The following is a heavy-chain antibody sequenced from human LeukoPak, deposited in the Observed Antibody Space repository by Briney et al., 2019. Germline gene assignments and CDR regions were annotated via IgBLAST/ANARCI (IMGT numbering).Heavy chain of an antibody. V-gene: IGHV4-59*01. D-gene: IGHD1-14*01. Sequence: SETLSLTCTVSDASISGYYWSWIRQPPGKGLEWIGSIHFSGSTNYNPSLRSRVTISVDTSKNQFSLKLSSVTAADTAVYYCARVSFYGTRLGGGDSWGQGTLVTVSS. CDR3: ARVSFYGTRLGGGDS. CDR2: IHFSGST. CDR1: DASISGYY. J-gene: IGHJ4*02.